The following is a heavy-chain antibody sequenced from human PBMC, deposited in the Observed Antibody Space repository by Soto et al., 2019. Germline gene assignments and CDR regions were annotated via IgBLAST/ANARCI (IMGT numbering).Heavy chain of an antibody. Sequence: GGSLRLSCAASGFTFSSYSVNWVRQAPGKGLEWVSYISTSGTTIYYADSVKGRFTISRDNSKNTLYLQMNSLRAEDTAVYYCARDSPRGYSGYDYVYYYYGMDVWGQGTTVTVSS. CDR3: ARDSPRGYSGYDYVYYYYGMDV. D-gene: IGHD5-12*01. J-gene: IGHJ6*02. V-gene: IGHV3-48*01. CDR1: GFTFSSYS. CDR2: ISTSGTTI.